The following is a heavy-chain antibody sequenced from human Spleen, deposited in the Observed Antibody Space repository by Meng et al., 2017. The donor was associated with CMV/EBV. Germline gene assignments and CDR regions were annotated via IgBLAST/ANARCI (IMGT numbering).Heavy chain of an antibody. Sequence: SGFTFSSYAMHWVRQGPGKGLEWVAIISNNGSNKYYADSVKGRFTISRDNSKNTLYLQMNSLRAEDTAVYYCAKDRGDQLLLHWFDPWGQGTLVTVSS. D-gene: IGHD2-15*01. V-gene: IGHV3-30*04. CDR2: ISNNGSNK. J-gene: IGHJ5*02. CDR1: GFTFSSYA. CDR3: AKDRGDQLLLHWFDP.